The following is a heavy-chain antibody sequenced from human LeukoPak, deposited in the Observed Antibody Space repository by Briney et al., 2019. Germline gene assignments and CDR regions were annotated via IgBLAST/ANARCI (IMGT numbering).Heavy chain of an antibody. Sequence: GRSLRLSCAASGFTFSSYGMHWVRQAPGKGLEWVAVISYDGSDTYYADPVKGRLTISRDNSKNTLYLQMNSLRAEDTAVYYCGRVGTGKWYFDLWGRGTLVTVSS. J-gene: IGHJ2*01. CDR1: GFTFSSYG. CDR2: ISYDGSDT. D-gene: IGHD3-10*01. V-gene: IGHV3-30*03. CDR3: GRVGTGKWYFDL.